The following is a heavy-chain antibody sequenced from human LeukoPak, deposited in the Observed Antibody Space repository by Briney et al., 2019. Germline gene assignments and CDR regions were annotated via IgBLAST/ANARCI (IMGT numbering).Heavy chain of an antibody. CDR2: INPSGGST. Sequence: ASVKVSCKASGYTFTSYYMHWVRQAPGQGLEWMGIINPSGGSTSYAQKFQGRVTMTRDTSKSTVYMELSSLRSEDTAVYYCAREPRRITIFGVVDYWGQGTLVTVSS. V-gene: IGHV1-46*01. J-gene: IGHJ4*02. CDR1: GYTFTSYY. CDR3: AREPRRITIFGVVDY. D-gene: IGHD3-3*01.